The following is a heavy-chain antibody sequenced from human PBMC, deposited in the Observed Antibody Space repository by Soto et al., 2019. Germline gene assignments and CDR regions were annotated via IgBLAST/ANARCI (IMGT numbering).Heavy chain of an antibody. V-gene: IGHV3-11*01. CDR3: ARNVLRYFVWFSPPTYYFDY. J-gene: IGHJ4*02. CDR1: GFTFSDYY. CDR2: ISSSGSTI. D-gene: IGHD3-9*01. Sequence: PGGSLRLSCAASGFTFSDYYMSWIRQAPGKGLEWVSYISSSGSTIYYAASVKGRFTISRDNAKNSLDLQMNSLRAEDTAVYYCARNVLRYFVWFSPPTYYFDYWGQGTLVTVSS.